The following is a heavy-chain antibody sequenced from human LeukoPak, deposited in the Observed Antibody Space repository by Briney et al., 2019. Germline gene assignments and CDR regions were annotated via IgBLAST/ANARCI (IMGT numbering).Heavy chain of an antibody. Sequence: GASVKVSCKASGYTFTSYYMHWVRQAPGQGLEWMGIINPSGGSTSYAQKFQGRVTMTRDTSTSTVYMELSSLRSEDTAVYYCARDGAYDFWSGYYSTFDYWGQGTLVTVPS. CDR1: GYTFTSYY. CDR2: INPSGGST. V-gene: IGHV1-46*03. D-gene: IGHD3-3*01. J-gene: IGHJ4*02. CDR3: ARDGAYDFWSGYYSTFDY.